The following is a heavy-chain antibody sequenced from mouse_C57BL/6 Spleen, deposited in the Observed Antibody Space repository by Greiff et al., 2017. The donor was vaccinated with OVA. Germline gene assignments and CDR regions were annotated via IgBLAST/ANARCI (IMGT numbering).Heavy chain of an antibody. CDR1: GYTFTDYN. Sequence: VQLQQSGPELVKPGASVKIPCKASGYTFTDYNMDWVKQSHGKSLEWIGDINPNNGGTIYNQKFKGKATLTVDKSSSTAYMELRSLTSEDTAVYYCARGGDSNYVGFAYWGQGTLVTVSA. D-gene: IGHD2-5*01. CDR2: INPNNGGT. V-gene: IGHV1-18*01. CDR3: ARGGDSNYVGFAY. J-gene: IGHJ3*01.